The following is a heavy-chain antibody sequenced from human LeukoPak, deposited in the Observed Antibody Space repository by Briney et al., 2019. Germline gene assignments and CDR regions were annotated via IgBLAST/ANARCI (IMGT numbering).Heavy chain of an antibody. Sequence: GGSLRLSCAASGFTFSSYWMSWVRQAPGKGLEWVANIKQDGSEKYYVDSVKGRFTISRDNAKNSLYLQMNSLRAEDTAVYYCARDIQYYDFWSGYYISDYWGQGTLDTVSS. CDR1: GFTFSSYW. D-gene: IGHD3-3*01. CDR3: ARDIQYYDFWSGYYISDY. CDR2: IKQDGSEK. V-gene: IGHV3-7*01. J-gene: IGHJ4*02.